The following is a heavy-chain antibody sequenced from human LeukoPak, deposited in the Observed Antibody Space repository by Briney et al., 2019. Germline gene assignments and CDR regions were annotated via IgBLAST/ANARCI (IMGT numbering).Heavy chain of an antibody. CDR2: ISGSGGST. J-gene: IGHJ4*02. V-gene: IGHV3-23*01. CDR1: GFTFSSYA. Sequence: GGSLRLSCAASGFTFSSYAMSWVRQAPGKGLEWVSAISGSGGSTYYADSVKGRFTISRDNAKNSLYLQMNSLRAEDTAVYYCARERLTTRYFDYWGQGTLVTVSP. CDR3: ARERLTTRYFDY. D-gene: IGHD1-14*01.